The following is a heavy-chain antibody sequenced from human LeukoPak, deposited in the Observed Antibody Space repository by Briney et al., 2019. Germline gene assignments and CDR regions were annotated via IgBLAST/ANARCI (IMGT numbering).Heavy chain of an antibody. V-gene: IGHV4-59*01. CDR3: ASLSSGSYNWFDP. J-gene: IGHJ5*02. Sequence: SETLSLTCTVSGGSISNYYWNWIRQPPGKGLEWIGYIYYSGSTNYNPSLKSRVTISVDTSNNQFSLKLSSVTAAVTAVYYSASLSSGSYNWFDPWGQGALVTVSS. D-gene: IGHD1-26*01. CDR2: IYYSGST. CDR1: GGSISNYY.